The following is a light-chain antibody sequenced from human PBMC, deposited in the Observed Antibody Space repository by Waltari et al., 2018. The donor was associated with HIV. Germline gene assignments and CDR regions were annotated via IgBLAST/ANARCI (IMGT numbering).Light chain of an antibody. Sequence: QSALTQPASVSGSPGQSITISCTGTSSDVGGYNYVSWYQQHTGKAPQLMIYDVSNRPSGVSNRFSGSTSGNTASLTITGLQAGDGADYYCSSYTTSSTLYVFGGGTNLTVL. J-gene: IGLJ3*02. CDR1: SSDVGGYNY. CDR3: SSYTTSSTLYV. CDR2: DVS. V-gene: IGLV2-14*01.